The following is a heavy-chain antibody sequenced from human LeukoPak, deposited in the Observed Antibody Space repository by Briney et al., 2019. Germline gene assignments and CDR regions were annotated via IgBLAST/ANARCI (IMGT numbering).Heavy chain of an antibody. CDR2: INPNSGGT. D-gene: IGHD5-24*01. CDR1: GYTFTGYY. V-gene: IGHV1-2*02. J-gene: IGHJ3*02. CDR3: AKGRRDGYNSGPRGDI. Sequence: VASVKVSCKDSGYTFTGYYMHWVRQAPGQGLEWMGWINPNSGGTNYAQKFQGRVTMTRDTSISTAYMELSRLRSDDTAVYYCAKGRRDGYNSGPRGDIWGQGTLVTVSS.